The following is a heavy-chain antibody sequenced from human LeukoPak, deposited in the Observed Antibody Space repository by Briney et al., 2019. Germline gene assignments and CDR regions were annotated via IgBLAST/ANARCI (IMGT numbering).Heavy chain of an antibody. CDR1: GGSISSSSYY. J-gene: IGHJ6*03. Sequence: SETLSLTCTVSGGSISSSSYYWGWICQPPGKGLEWIGSIYYSGSTYYNPSLKSRVTISVDPSKNQFSLKLSSVTAADTAVYYCARHSGYSYGYAYYYYMDVWGKGTTVTVSS. D-gene: IGHD5-18*01. CDR2: IYYSGST. V-gene: IGHV4-39*01. CDR3: ARHSGYSYGYAYYYYMDV.